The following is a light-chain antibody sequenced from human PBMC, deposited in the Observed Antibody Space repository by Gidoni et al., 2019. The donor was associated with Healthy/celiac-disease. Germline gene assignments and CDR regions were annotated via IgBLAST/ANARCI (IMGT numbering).Light chain of an antibody. V-gene: IGKV1-39*01. Sequence: DIQMIQSPSSLSASVGDRVTITCRASQSISSYLNWYQQKPGKAPKLLIYAASSLQSGVPSRFSSSGSGTDFTLTISSLQPEDFATYYCQQSYSTLAYTFXHXTKLEIK. CDR1: QSISSY. CDR3: QQSYSTLAYT. CDR2: AAS. J-gene: IGKJ2*01.